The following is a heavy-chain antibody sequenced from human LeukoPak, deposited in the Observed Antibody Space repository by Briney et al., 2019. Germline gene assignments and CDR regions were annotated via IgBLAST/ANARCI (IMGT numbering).Heavy chain of an antibody. CDR1: GFTFNDYE. V-gene: IGHV3-48*03. CDR3: ARAGAITSAFDF. D-gene: IGHD2-15*01. Sequence: GGSLRLSCVVSGFTFNDYEMNWVRQASGRGLEWLSYISGSGSTVYYADSVQGRFTMSRDNAKNSLFLQMNSLRAEDTAVYFCARAGAITSAFDFWGQGTPVTVSS. J-gene: IGHJ4*02. CDR2: ISGSGSTV.